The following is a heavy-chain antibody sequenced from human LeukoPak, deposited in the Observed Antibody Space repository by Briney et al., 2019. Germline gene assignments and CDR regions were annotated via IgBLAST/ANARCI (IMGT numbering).Heavy chain of an antibody. CDR3: GRDWYCSGTTCLDDFDI. CDR1: GYTFTSYG. D-gene: IGHD2-2*01. V-gene: IGHV1-18*01. CDR2: ISTYNGLT. Sequence: GASVKVSCKASGYTFTSYGISWVRQAPGQGLEWMGWISTYNGLTTYAQNLQGRVTMTTDTSASTAYMELRSLRSDDTAVYYCGRDWYCSGTTCLDDFDIWGQGTMVTVSS. J-gene: IGHJ3*02.